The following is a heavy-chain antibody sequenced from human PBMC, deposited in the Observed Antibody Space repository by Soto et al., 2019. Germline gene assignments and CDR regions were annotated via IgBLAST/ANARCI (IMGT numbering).Heavy chain of an antibody. Sequence: QLVESGGGLVKPGGSLRLSCSASGFTFANAWMNWVRQAPGKGLEWVGRIKSKTDGGTADYAAPVKGRFTISRDENTLYLQMNGLKIEDTAVYYCTTDKSTSIFGVLKRGGYWGQGTLVTVSS. CDR3: TTDKSTSIFGVLKRGGY. V-gene: IGHV3-15*07. D-gene: IGHD3-3*01. CDR2: IKSKTDGGTA. J-gene: IGHJ4*02. CDR1: GFTFANAW.